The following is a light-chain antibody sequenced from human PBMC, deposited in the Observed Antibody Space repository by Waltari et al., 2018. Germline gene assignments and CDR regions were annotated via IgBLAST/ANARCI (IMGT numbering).Light chain of an antibody. Sequence: DIQLTQSPSFLSVSVGDRVTITCRASQGISSSLAWYQQKPGKAPKLLVYAASSLQSGVPSRFSGSGSGTEFTLTISSLQPEDFTTYYCLHDYNYPRTFGQGTKVEI. V-gene: IGKV1-9*01. CDR3: LHDYNYPRT. J-gene: IGKJ1*01. CDR2: AAS. CDR1: QGISSS.